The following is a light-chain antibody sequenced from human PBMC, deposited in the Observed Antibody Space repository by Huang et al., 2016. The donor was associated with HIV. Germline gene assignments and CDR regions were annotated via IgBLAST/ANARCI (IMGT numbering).Light chain of an antibody. Sequence: EIVLTQSPATLSLSPGERATLSCRASQSIINFLAWYQQKPGQAPRLLIYDASNRATGIPTRFSGSGSGTDFTLTISSLEPEDFAVYYCQQRGDWPLTFGGGTKVEI. CDR1: QSIINF. V-gene: IGKV3-11*01. CDR3: QQRGDWPLT. J-gene: IGKJ4*01. CDR2: DAS.